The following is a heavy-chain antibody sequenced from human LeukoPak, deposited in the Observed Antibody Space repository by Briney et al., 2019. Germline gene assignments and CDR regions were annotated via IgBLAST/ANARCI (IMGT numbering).Heavy chain of an antibody. Sequence: GVSLRLSCAASGFTFSSYDISWVRQAPGKGLDWASVISSSGGIIYYAYSVRGRFTISRDNPKNTLYLQMNSLRAEDTAVYYCAKPYNPGSGSYDYWGQGTLVTVSS. J-gene: IGHJ4*02. CDR1: GFTFSSYD. D-gene: IGHD3-10*01. CDR2: ISSSGGII. V-gene: IGHV3-23*01. CDR3: AKPYNPGSGSYDY.